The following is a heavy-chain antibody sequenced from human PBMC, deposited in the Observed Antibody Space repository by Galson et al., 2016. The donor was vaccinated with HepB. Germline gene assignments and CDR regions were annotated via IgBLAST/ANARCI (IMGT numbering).Heavy chain of an antibody. V-gene: IGHV3-23*01. J-gene: IGHJ4*02. CDR1: GFNFITYA. Sequence: SLRLSCAASGFNFITYAMSWVRQAPGKGLEWVSTISATAAIIPSYADSVKGRFTISRDSSKSTLSLQMNSLRAEDTAVYYCAKRAHGSSTTVFDYWGQGALVTVSS. CDR3: AKRAHGSSTTVFDY. CDR2: ISATAAIIP. D-gene: IGHD6-6*01.